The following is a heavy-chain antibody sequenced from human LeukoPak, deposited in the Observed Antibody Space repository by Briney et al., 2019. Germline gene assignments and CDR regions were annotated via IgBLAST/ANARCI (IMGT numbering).Heavy chain of an antibody. CDR1: GSTSSTYA. D-gene: IGHD6-19*01. CDR2: ISGRGDST. J-gene: IGHJ4*02. Sequence: GGSLTLSCAASGSTSSTYAMSWVRQAPGKGLEWVSGISGRGDSTYYADSVKGRFTISRDNSKNTLHLQMESLRAEDTAVYYCAISGYSSGWYYFDYWGQGTLVTVSS. CDR3: AISGYSSGWYYFDY. V-gene: IGHV3-23*01.